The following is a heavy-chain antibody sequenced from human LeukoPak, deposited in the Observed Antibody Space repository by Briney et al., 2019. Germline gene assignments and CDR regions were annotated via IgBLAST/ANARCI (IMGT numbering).Heavy chain of an antibody. CDR3: ARALVDYYDSSGYYYDY. CDR1: GGSISSYY. V-gene: IGHV4-4*07. J-gene: IGHJ4*02. Sequence: SETLSLTCSVSGGSISSYYWSRIRQPAGKGLEWIGRISPSGRTNYNPSLKSRVTISVDKSKNQFSLKLTSLTAADTALYYCARALVDYYDSSGYYYDYWGQGTLVTVSS. D-gene: IGHD3-22*01. CDR2: ISPSGRT.